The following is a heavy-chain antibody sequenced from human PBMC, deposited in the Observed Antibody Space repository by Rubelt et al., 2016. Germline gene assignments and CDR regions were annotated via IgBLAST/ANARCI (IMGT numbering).Heavy chain of an antibody. CDR3: ARDAGGYYGSGTLDY. D-gene: IGHD3-10*01. J-gene: IGHJ4*02. V-gene: IGHV4-31*02. CDR2: IYYSGST. Sequence: GLEWIGYIYYSGSTYYNPSLKSRVTISVDTSKNQFSLKLSSVTAADTAVYYCARDAGGYYGSGTLDYWGQGTLVTVSS.